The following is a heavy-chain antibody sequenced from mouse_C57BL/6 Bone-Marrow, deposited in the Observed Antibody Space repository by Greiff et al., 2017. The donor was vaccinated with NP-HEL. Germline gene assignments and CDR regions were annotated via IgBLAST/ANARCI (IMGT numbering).Heavy chain of an antibody. CDR3: ARSQIYYDYDGDYFDY. CDR1: GFTFTDYY. D-gene: IGHD2-4*01. Sequence: DVHLVESGGGLVQPGGSLSLSCAASGFTFTDYYMSWVRQPPGKALEWLGFIRNKANGYTTEYSASVKGRFTISRDNYQSILYLQMHALRAEDSATYYCARSQIYYDYDGDYFDYWGQGTTLTVSS. CDR2: IRNKANGYTT. J-gene: IGHJ2*01. V-gene: IGHV7-3*01.